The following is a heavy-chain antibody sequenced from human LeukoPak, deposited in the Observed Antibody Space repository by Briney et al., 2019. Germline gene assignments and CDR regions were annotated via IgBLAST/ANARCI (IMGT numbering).Heavy chain of an antibody. D-gene: IGHD3-16*01. CDR3: ARIPDYDYVWGSYYYYYYMDV. CDR2: ISRVSSTI. J-gene: IGHJ6*03. V-gene: IGHV3-48*01. Sequence: GGSLRLSCAASGFTFSSYGMSWVRQAPGKGLEWVSYISRVSSTIYYADSVKGRFTISRDNAMNSLYLQMNSLRAEDTAVYYCARIPDYDYVWGSYYYYYYMDVWGKGTTVTVSS. CDR1: GFTFSSYG.